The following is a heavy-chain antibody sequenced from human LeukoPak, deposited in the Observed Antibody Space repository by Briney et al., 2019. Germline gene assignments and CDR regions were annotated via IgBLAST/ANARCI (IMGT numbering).Heavy chain of an antibody. J-gene: IGHJ4*02. CDR3: ARAPMVRGVITPYYFDY. V-gene: IGHV4-4*02. CDR2: IYHSGST. Sequence: SGTLSLTCAVSGGSISSSKWWSWVRQPPGKGLEWIGEIYHSGSTDYNPSLKSRVTISVDKSKTQFSLKLSSVTAADTAVYYCARAPMVRGVITPYYFDYWGQGTLVTVSS. D-gene: IGHD3-10*01. CDR1: GGSISSSKW.